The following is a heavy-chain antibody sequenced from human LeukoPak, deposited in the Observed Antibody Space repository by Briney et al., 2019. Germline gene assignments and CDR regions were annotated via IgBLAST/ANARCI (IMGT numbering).Heavy chain of an antibody. Sequence: GSVKVSCKASGYTFNDYYMHWVRKAPGQGLEWMGWINPNSGGTNYAQKLQGRITMTRDTSISTAYMELDRLEFDDTAEYYCGRAGSWSDFNNWGQGTLVTVSS. CDR2: INPNSGGT. J-gene: IGHJ4*02. CDR1: GYTFNDYY. V-gene: IGHV1-2*02. D-gene: IGHD6-13*01. CDR3: GRAGSWSDFNN.